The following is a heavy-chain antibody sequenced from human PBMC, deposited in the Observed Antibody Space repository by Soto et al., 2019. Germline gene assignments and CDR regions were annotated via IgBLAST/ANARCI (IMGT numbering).Heavy chain of an antibody. D-gene: IGHD2-2*01. CDR3: ARDCSSSSCYGYFQH. V-gene: IGHV3-11*01. CDR1: GFTFSDYY. J-gene: IGHJ1*01. CDR2: ISGSGSTI. Sequence: GGSLRLSCAASGFTFSDYYMSWIRQAPGKGLEWVSHISGSGSTIYFADSVKGRFTISRDNAKNSLYLQMNSLRAEDTAVYYCARDCSSSSCYGYFQHWGQGTQVTVSS.